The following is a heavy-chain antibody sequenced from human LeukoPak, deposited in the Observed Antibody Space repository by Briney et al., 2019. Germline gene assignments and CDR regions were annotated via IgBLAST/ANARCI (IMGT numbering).Heavy chain of an antibody. V-gene: IGHV3-9*01. D-gene: IGHD3-10*01. CDR3: ATSYYYGSGSYLDY. CDR1: GNYW. Sequence: GGSLRLSCAASGNYWMHWVRQAPGKGLEWVSGISWNSGSIGYADSVKGRFTISRDNAKNSLYLQMDSLRAEDTALYYCATSYYYGSGSYLDYWGQGTLVTVSS. CDR2: ISWNSGSI. J-gene: IGHJ4*02.